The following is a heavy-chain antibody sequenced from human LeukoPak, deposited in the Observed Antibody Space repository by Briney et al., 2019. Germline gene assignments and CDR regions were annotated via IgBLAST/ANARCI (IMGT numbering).Heavy chain of an antibody. CDR2: IIPIFGTA. D-gene: IGHD1-26*01. CDR3: ARTKEPLAEYFQH. V-gene: IGHV1-69*05. J-gene: IGHJ1*01. CDR1: GYTFTSYG. Sequence: SVKVSCKASGYTFTSYGISWVRQAPGQGLEWMGRIIPIFGTANYAQKFQGRVTITTDESTSTAYMELSSLRSEDTAVYYCARTKEPLAEYFQHWGQGTLVTVSS.